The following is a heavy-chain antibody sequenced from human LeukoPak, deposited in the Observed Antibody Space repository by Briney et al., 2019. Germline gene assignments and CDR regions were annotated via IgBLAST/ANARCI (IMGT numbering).Heavy chain of an antibody. CDR3: ARDLPAAITYDAFDI. J-gene: IGHJ3*02. CDR2: IIPIFGTA. CDR1: GGTFSSYA. Sequence: ASVKVSCKASGGTFSSYAISWVRQAPGQGLEWMGGIIPIFGTANYAQKFQGRVTITTDESTSTAYMELSGLRSEDTAVYYCARDLPAAITYDAFDIWGQGTMVTVSS. D-gene: IGHD2-2*01. V-gene: IGHV1-69*05.